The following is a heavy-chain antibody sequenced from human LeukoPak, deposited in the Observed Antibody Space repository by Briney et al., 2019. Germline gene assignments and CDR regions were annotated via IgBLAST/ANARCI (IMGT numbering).Heavy chain of an antibody. V-gene: IGHV3-48*02. CDR1: GFTFSTYS. J-gene: IGHJ4*02. CDR2: ISSSISTM. CDR3: AREYPPRYYYDSSGYLDY. D-gene: IGHD3-22*01. Sequence: GGSLRLSCAASGFTFSTYSMNWVRQAPGKGLEWVSYISSSISTMYYADSVEGRFTVSRDNAKTSLYLQMNSLRDEDTAIYYCAREYPPRYYYDSSGYLDYWGQGTLVTVSS.